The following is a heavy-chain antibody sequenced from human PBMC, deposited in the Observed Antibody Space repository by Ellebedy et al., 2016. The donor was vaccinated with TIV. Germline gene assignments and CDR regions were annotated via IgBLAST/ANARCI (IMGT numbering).Heavy chain of an antibody. J-gene: IGHJ4*02. Sequence: AASVKVSCKASGYTFTGYYIHWVRQAPGQGLEWVAWINPNSGDTAYAQNLQGRVTVTGDTSISTAYMELSRLISDDTAVYYCARDLTNYGSSSYWGQGTLVTVSS. D-gene: IGHD3-22*01. CDR3: ARDLTNYGSSSY. V-gene: IGHV1-2*02. CDR2: INPNSGDT. CDR1: GYTFTGYY.